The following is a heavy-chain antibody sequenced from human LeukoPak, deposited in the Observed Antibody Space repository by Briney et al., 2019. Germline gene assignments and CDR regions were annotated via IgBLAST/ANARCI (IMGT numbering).Heavy chain of an antibody. CDR2: IYYSGST. J-gene: IGHJ4*02. CDR1: GGSISSGGYY. D-gene: IGHD5-18*01. CDR3: ARDPGYSYGYQNRPASCFDY. V-gene: IGHV4-31*03. Sequence: PSETLSLTCPVSGGSISSGGYYWSWIRQHPGKGLEWIGYIYYSGSTYYNPSLKSRVTISVDTSKNQFSLKLSSVTAADTAVYYCARDPGYSYGYQNRPASCFDYWGQGTLVTVSS.